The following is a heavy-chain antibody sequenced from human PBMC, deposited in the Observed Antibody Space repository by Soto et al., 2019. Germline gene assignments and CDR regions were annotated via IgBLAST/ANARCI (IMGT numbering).Heavy chain of an antibody. CDR2: INSGSNSI. J-gene: IGHJ4*02. Sequence: EVQLVESGGGLVQPGGSLRLSCAASGFTFSSYSMNWVRQAPGKGLEWVSFINSGSNSIYYADSVKGRFTISRDNVKNSLYLQMNTLRAEDTAVYYCAREWLVPTASPLWGQGTLVTVSS. CDR3: AREWLVPTASPL. CDR1: GFTFSSYS. V-gene: IGHV3-48*01. D-gene: IGHD2-2*01.